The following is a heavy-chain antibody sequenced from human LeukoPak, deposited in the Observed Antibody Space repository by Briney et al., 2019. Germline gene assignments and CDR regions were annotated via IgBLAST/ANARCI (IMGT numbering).Heavy chain of an antibody. V-gene: IGHV3-7*01. CDR2: IKQDGSEK. J-gene: IGHJ4*02. Sequence: GGSLRLSCAAPGFTFSSYWMSWVRQAPGKGLEWVANIKQDGSEKYYVDSVKGRFTISRDNAKNSLYLQMNSLRAEDTAVYYCATAAGDYWGQGTLVTVSS. CDR1: GFTFSSYW. D-gene: IGHD6-13*01. CDR3: ATAAGDY.